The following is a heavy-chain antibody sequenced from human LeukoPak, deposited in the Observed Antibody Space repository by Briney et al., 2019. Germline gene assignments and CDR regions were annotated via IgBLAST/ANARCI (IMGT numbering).Heavy chain of an antibody. D-gene: IGHD6-19*01. Sequence: SATLSLTCAVSGGSISSSNWWSWVRQPPGKGLEWIGEIYHSGSTNYNPSLKSRVTISVDKSKNQFSLKLSSVTAADTAVYYCARAIAVAVPGDWFDPWGQGTLVTVSS. CDR1: GGSISSSNW. CDR3: ARAIAVAVPGDWFDP. J-gene: IGHJ5*02. V-gene: IGHV4-4*02. CDR2: IYHSGST.